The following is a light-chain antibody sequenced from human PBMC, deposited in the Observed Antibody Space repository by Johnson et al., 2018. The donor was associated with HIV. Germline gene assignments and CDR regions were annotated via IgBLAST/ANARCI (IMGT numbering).Light chain of an antibody. CDR2: DNN. J-gene: IGLJ1*01. Sequence: QSLLTQPPSVSAAPGQKVTISCSGSSSNIGNNYISWYQQLPGRAPKLLIYDNNKRPTGIPDRFSGSKSGTSDTLGITGLPPGDEADYYCGTWDSSLRVGFFGTGTKVTVL. V-gene: IGLV1-51*01. CDR3: GTWDSSLRVGF. CDR1: SSNIGNNY.